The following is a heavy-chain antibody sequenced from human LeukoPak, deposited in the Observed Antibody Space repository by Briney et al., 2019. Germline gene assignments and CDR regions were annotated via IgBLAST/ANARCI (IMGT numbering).Heavy chain of an antibody. V-gene: IGHV3-11*04. CDR1: GIPFNYYY. Sequence: GGSLRLSCAASGIPFNYYYMSWIRQAPGKGLEWVSYISSSGSTISYADSVKGRFTISRDNAKNSLYLQMNSLRAEDTAVYYCARDVTMVRGDDYWGQGTLVTVSS. CDR3: ARDVTMVRGDDY. D-gene: IGHD3-10*01. J-gene: IGHJ4*02. CDR2: ISSSGSTI.